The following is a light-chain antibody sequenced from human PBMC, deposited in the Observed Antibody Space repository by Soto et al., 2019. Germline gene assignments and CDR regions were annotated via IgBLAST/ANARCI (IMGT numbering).Light chain of an antibody. V-gene: IGLV2-14*01. CDR2: EVS. J-gene: IGLJ3*02. CDR3: QSYDRSLSGSV. CDR1: NSDVGLYDF. Sequence: QSALTQPASVSGTPGQSITISCTGSNSDVGLYDFVSWYQHHPGRAPKLIVSEVSHRPSGISNRFSGSKSGNTASLTISGLQSEDEADYYCQSYDRSLSGSVFGGGTKLTVL.